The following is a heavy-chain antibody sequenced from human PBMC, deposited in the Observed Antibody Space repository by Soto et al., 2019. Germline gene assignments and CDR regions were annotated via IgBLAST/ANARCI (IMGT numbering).Heavy chain of an antibody. CDR1: GYTFTGYY. CDR3: ARATSTIFGVVNYFDY. V-gene: IGHV1-2*04. CDR2: INPNSGGT. Sequence: ASVKVSCKASGYTFTGYYMHWVRQAPGQGLEWMGWINPNSGGTNYAQKFQGWVTMTRDTSISTAYMELSRLRSDDTAVYYCARATSTIFGVVNYFDYWGQGTLVTVSS. J-gene: IGHJ4*02. D-gene: IGHD3-3*01.